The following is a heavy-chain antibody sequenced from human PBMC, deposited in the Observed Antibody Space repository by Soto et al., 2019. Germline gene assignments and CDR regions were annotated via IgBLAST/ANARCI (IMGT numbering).Heavy chain of an antibody. J-gene: IGHJ4*02. CDR2: ISFYNGHT. Sequence: QVQLVQSGGELKKPGASVKVSCKASGDTVTKYGISWVRQAPGQGLEWLGWISFYNGHTNYALKFQDRITFTTDTSTSTASMELRSLTSDDTAVYYCASATSIAVAGKETWGQGTLVTVSS. V-gene: IGHV1-18*01. CDR3: ASATSIAVAGKET. D-gene: IGHD6-19*01. CDR1: GDTVTKYG.